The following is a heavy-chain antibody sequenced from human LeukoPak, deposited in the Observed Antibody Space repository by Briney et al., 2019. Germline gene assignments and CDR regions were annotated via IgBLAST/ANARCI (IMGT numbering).Heavy chain of an antibody. V-gene: IGHV3-23*01. Sequence: PGGSLRLSCAASGFTFSSYAMSWVRQAPGKGLEWVSAISGSGGSTYYADSVKGRFTISRDNSKNTLYLQMNSLRAEDTAVYYCAKVLRWDSSGAIDYWGQGTLVTVSS. CDR3: AKVLRWDSSGAIDY. CDR2: ISGSGGST. CDR1: GFTFSSYA. J-gene: IGHJ4*02. D-gene: IGHD3-22*01.